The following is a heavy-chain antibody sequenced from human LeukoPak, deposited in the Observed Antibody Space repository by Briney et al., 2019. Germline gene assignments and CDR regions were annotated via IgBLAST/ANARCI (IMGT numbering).Heavy chain of an antibody. CDR1: GYTFSSYG. J-gene: IGHJ4*02. Sequence: ASVTVSFTSSGYTFSSYGISWVRQAPGQGLEWMVGIIAIFGTANYAQKFQGRVTITADESTSTAYMELSSLRSEDTAVYYCASANCSGGSCYLPLSDYWGQGTLVTVSS. V-gene: IGHV1-69*13. D-gene: IGHD2-15*01. CDR3: ASANCSGGSCYLPLSDY. CDR2: IIAIFGTA.